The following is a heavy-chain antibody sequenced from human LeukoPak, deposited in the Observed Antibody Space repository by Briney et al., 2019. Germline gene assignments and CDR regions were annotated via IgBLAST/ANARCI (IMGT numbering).Heavy chain of an antibody. V-gene: IGHV3-30*01. CDR2: ISYDGSNK. CDR3: ARDLELRGFDY. D-gene: IGHD1-26*01. J-gene: IGHJ4*02. Sequence: GGSLRLSCAASGFTFSSYAMHWVRQAQGKGLEWVAVISYDGSNKYYADSVKGRFTISRDNSKNTLYLQMNSLRAEDTAVYYCARDLELRGFDYWGQGTLVTVSS. CDR1: GFTFSSYA.